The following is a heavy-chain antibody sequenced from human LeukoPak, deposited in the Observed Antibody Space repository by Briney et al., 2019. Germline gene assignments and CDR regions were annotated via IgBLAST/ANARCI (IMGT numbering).Heavy chain of an antibody. D-gene: IGHD3-16*01. Sequence: ASVKVSCKASGGTFSSYAISWVRQAPGQGLEWMGRIIPIFGTANYAQKFQGRGTITTDESTSTAYMELSSLRSEDTAVYYCARAIGAKGGAFDIWGQGTMVTVSS. CDR3: ARAIGAKGGAFDI. CDR1: GGTFSSYA. J-gene: IGHJ3*02. V-gene: IGHV1-69*05. CDR2: IIPIFGTA.